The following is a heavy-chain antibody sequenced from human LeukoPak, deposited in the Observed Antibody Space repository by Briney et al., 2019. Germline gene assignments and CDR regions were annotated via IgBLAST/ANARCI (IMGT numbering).Heavy chain of an antibody. Sequence: GGSLRLSCAASGFTFSSYAMSWVRQAPGKGLEWVSAISGSGGSTYYADSVKGRFTISRDNSKNTLYLQMNSLRAEDTAVYYCAKDRAASGPLDYHGMDVWGQGTTVTVSS. J-gene: IGHJ6*02. D-gene: IGHD5-12*01. CDR2: ISGSGGST. CDR1: GFTFSSYA. V-gene: IGHV3-23*01. CDR3: AKDRAASGPLDYHGMDV.